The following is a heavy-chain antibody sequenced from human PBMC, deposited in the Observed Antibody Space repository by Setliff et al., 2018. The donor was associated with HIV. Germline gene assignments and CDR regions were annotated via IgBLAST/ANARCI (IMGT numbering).Heavy chain of an antibody. CDR1: GDTFSNSL. V-gene: IGHV1-69*05. Sequence: SCTASGDTFSNSLVTWVRQAPGQGLEWMGGILPLFGTANYAQKFQGRVTMTTDELMTTAYLELSSLRSEDTAVYYCASGSGYCKNGVCYSGVHRTPDKYYFDSWGQGALVTVSS. CDR2: ILPLFGTA. CDR3: ASGSGYCKNGVCYSGVHRTPDKYYFDS. D-gene: IGHD2-8*01. J-gene: IGHJ4*02.